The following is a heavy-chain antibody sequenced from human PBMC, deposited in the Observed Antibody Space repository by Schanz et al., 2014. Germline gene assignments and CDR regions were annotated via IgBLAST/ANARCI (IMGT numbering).Heavy chain of an antibody. V-gene: IGHV3-33*01. CDR3: ARGIITMVRGGDVGALDI. CDR1: GFTFRSYG. J-gene: IGHJ3*02. D-gene: IGHD3-10*01. Sequence: QVQLVESGGGVVQPGRSLRLSCAASGFTFRSYGMHWVRQAPGKGLEWVALISYDGSSKNHADSVQGRFTISRDNSKNALYLRMDSRRAEDTGVYYCARGIITMVRGGDVGALDIRGQGTRVIVSS. CDR2: ISYDGSSK.